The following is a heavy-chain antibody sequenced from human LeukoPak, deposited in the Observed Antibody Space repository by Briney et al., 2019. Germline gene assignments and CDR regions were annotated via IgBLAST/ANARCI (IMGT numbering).Heavy chain of an antibody. J-gene: IGHJ4*02. CDR1: GYSFTSYW. D-gene: IGHD5/OR15-5a*01. CDR2: IYPGDSDT. Sequence: GEPLQISCKGSGYSFTSYWIGWMRQMPGKGLEWMGIIYPGDSDTRYSPSFQGQVTISADKSLNTAYLHWSSLKASDTAMYYCARRYSVYEYFEYWGQGTLVTVSS. V-gene: IGHV5-51*01. CDR3: ARRYSVYEYFEY.